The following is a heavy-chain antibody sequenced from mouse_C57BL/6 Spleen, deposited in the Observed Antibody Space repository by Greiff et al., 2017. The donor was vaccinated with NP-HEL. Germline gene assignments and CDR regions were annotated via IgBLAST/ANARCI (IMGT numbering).Heavy chain of an antibody. CDR3: ARKGQLSPDY. J-gene: IGHJ2*01. V-gene: IGHV2-2*01. CDR2: IWRGGST. D-gene: IGHD3-2*02. CDR1: GFSFTSYG. Sequence: VKLMESGPGLVKPSQSLSITCTASGFSFTSYGVHWVRQSPGKGLEWLGVIWRGGSTDYNAAFITRLSISKDNSKSQFFFKMNSLQADDTAIYYCARKGQLSPDYWGQGTTLTVSS.